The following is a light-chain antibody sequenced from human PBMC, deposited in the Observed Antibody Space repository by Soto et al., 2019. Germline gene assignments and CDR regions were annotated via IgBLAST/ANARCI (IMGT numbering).Light chain of an antibody. CDR3: SSYTVSGPDV. J-gene: IGLJ1*01. CDR1: SSDVGRYNA. Sequence: QSVLTQPASVSGSPGQSITISRSGTSSDVGRYNAVSWYQQHPGKVPQLMIYDVSIRPSGISDRFSAAKSGNMASLTISGLQAEDEADYYCSSYTVSGPDVFGTGTKLTVL. V-gene: IGLV2-14*03. CDR2: DVS.